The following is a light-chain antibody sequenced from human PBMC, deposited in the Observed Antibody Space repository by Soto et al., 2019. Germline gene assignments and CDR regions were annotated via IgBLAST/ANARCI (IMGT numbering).Light chain of an antibody. CDR3: SSYTDSSFVI. J-gene: IGLJ2*01. CDR1: SSDIGDYKY. CDR2: DVS. Sequence: QSALTQPASVSGSPGQSITISCTGTSSDIGDYKYVSWYKQHPGKAPKLMIYDVSNRPSGVSNRVSGSKSGNTASLTISGLQAEDEAEYYCSSYTDSSFVIFGGGTKVTVL. V-gene: IGLV2-14*03.